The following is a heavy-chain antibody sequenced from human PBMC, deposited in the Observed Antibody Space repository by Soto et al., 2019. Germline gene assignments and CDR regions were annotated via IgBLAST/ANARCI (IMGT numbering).Heavy chain of an antibody. Sequence: PGGSLRLSCAASGFTFSNAWMNWVRQAPGKGQEWVGRIKSKTDGGTTDYAAPVKGRFTISRDDSKNTLYLQMNSLKTEDTAVYYCTTDPTSPDSSGSYYYYYGMDVWGQGTTVTVSS. D-gene: IGHD3-22*01. J-gene: IGHJ6*02. CDR1: GFTFSNAW. CDR2: IKSKTDGGTT. V-gene: IGHV3-15*07. CDR3: TTDPTSPDSSGSYYYYYGMDV.